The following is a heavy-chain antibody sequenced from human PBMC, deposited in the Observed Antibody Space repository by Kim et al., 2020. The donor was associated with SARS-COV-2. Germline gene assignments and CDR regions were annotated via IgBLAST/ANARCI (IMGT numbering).Heavy chain of an antibody. D-gene: IGHD1-26*01. CDR2: VYYTWST. Sequence: SETLSLTCTVAGGSINSFYWSWIRQPPGQGQEWIAYVYYTWSTKYNPSLKIRVTISVDLSTCQVSLNLHSVTTAATAASFCASSGNSYSRFDYCAQVTL. CDR1: GGSINSFY. J-gene: IGHJ4*02. V-gene: IGHV4-59*01. CDR3: ASSGNSYSRFDY.